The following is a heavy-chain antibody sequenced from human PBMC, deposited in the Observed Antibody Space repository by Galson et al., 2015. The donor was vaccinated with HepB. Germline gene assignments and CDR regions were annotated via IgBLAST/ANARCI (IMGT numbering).Heavy chain of an antibody. J-gene: IGHJ6*02. D-gene: IGHD1-20*01. Sequence: SLRLSCAASGFTFSTYDMHWVRQTTGRGLEWVSSIGTADATYYAGSVKGRFTISRENAKNSFYLQMNSLRAGETAVYFCAREKYIWKQDYYYGMDVRGQGATVTVSS. V-gene: IGHV3-13*04. CDR1: GFTFSTYD. CDR2: IGTADAT. CDR3: AREKYIWKQDYYYGMDV.